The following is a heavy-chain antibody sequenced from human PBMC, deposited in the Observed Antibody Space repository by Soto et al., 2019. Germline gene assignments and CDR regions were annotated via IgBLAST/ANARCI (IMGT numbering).Heavy chain of an antibody. Sequence: SETLSLTCSVSGGSMSSGAYYWNWIRQHPVKGLEWIAYIYHTGNTYYNPSLRSRTTISVDASENQFSLKLTSVTDADTAVYYCASSYSGYLDNWGQGTLVTVSS. CDR2: IYHTGNT. V-gene: IGHV4-31*03. CDR1: GGSMSSGAYY. CDR3: ASSYSGYLDN. D-gene: IGHD3-22*01. J-gene: IGHJ4*02.